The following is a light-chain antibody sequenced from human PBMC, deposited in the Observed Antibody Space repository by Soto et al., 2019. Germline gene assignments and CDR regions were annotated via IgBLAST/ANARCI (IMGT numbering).Light chain of an antibody. Sequence: EIVMTQAPATLSVSPGERATLSCRSGQSVSSNLAWYQQTPGQAPRLLIYGASTRATGIPARFTASGSGTDFTLTISRLEPEDFAVYYCQQYDASLWTFGQGTKVDIK. CDR1: QSVSSN. V-gene: IGKV3-15*01. CDR3: QQYDASLWT. J-gene: IGKJ1*01. CDR2: GAS.